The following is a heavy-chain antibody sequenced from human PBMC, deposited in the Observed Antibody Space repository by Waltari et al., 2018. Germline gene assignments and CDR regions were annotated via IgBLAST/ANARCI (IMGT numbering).Heavy chain of an antibody. V-gene: IGHV4-59*01. CDR3: ARDVRDYGGNSALLGL. CDR1: GGSISSYY. D-gene: IGHD4-17*01. Sequence: QVQLQESGPGLVKPSETLSLTCTVSGGSISSYYWSWIRQPPGKGLEWIGYIYYSGSTNYNPSLKSRVTISVDTSKNQFSLKLSSVTAADTAVYYCARDVRDYGGNSALLGLWGRGTLVTVSS. CDR2: IYYSGST. J-gene: IGHJ2*01.